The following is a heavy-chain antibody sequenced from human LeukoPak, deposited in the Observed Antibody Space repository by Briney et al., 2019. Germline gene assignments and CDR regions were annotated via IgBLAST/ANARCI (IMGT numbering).Heavy chain of an antibody. CDR1: GYSISSGYY. J-gene: IGHJ6*03. CDR2: IHSSGST. D-gene: IGHD3-16*01. V-gene: IGHV4-38-2*02. CDR3: ARRLHYYYIDV. Sequence: ASETLSLTCTVSGYSISSGYYWGWIRQPPGKGLEWIGSIHSSGSTYYKTSLMSRVTISVDTSKNQFSLNLSSVTAADTALYYCARRLHYYYIDVWGKGTTVTISS.